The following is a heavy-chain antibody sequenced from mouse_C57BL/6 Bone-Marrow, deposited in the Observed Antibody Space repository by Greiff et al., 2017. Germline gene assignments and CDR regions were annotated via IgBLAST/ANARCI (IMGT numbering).Heavy chain of an antibody. V-gene: IGHV1-18*01. D-gene: IGHD2-4*01. CDR1: GYTFTDYN. Sequence: VQLQQSGPELVKPGASVKIPCKASGYTFTDYNMDWVKQSHGKSLEWIGDINPNNGGTIYNQKFKGKATLTVDKSSSTAYMELRSLTSEDTAVYYWARLHDYYWYFDVWGTGTTVTVSS. CDR2: INPNNGGT. J-gene: IGHJ1*03. CDR3: ARLHDYYWYFDV.